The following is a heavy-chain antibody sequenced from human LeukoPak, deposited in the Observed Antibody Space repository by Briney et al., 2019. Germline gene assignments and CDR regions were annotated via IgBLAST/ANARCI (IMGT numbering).Heavy chain of an antibody. D-gene: IGHD1-1*01. Sequence: PGGSLRLSCAASGFTFSSYAMHWVRQAPGKGLEWVAVISYDGSNKYYADSVEGRFTISRDNSKNTLYLQMNSLRAEDTAVYYCARGEKLDTFYGMDVWGQGTTVTVSS. V-gene: IGHV3-30-3*01. CDR1: GFTFSSYA. CDR2: ISYDGSNK. CDR3: ARGEKLDTFYGMDV. J-gene: IGHJ6*02.